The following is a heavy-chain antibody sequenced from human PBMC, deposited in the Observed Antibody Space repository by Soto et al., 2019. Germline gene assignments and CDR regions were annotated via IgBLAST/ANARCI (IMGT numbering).Heavy chain of an antibody. D-gene: IGHD3-9*01. V-gene: IGHV1-8*01. CDR3: ARGLYGDILTGYNLYYMDV. CDR2: MNPNSGNT. Sequence: QVQLVQSGAEVKKPGASVKVSCKASGYTFTSYDINWVRQATGQGLEWMGWMNPNSGNTGYAQKFQGRVTMTRNTSISTAYMELSSLRSEDTAVYYCARGLYGDILTGYNLYYMDVWGKGTTVTVSS. CDR1: GYTFTSYD. J-gene: IGHJ6*03.